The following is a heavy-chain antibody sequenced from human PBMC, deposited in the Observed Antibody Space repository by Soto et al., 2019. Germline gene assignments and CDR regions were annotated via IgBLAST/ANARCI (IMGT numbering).Heavy chain of an antibody. V-gene: IGHV3-30-3*01. CDR1: GFTFSSYA. CDR2: ISYDGSNK. CDR3: ARGLPYSGYDTGFDP. D-gene: IGHD5-12*01. Sequence: HVQLVESGGGVVQPGRSLRLSCAASGFTFSSYAIHWVRQAPGKGLEWVAVISYDGSNKYSADSVKGRFTISRDNSKNTLYLQMNSLRAEDTAVYYCARGLPYSGYDTGFDPWGQGTLVTVSS. J-gene: IGHJ5*02.